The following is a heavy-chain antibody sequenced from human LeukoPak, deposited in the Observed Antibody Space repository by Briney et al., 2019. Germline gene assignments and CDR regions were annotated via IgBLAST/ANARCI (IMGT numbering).Heavy chain of an antibody. D-gene: IGHD6-19*01. CDR1: GGSISSYY. CDR2: IYYSGST. V-gene: IGHV4-59*01. CDR3: ASNTIAVAGYFDY. Sequence: SETLSLTCTVSGGSISSYYWSWIRQPPGKGLEWIGYIYYSGSTNYNPSLKSRVTISVDTSKNQFSLKLSSVTAADTAVYYCASNTIAVAGYFDYWGQGTLVTVSS. J-gene: IGHJ4*02.